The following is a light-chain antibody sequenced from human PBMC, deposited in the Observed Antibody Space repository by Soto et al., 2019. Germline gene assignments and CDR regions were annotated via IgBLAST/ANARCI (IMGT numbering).Light chain of an antibody. V-gene: IGKV1-39*01. CDR3: QQRDSLPPHT. CDR2: AAS. Sequence: DIQMTQSPSALSASVGDRVTITCRASQSINYNLNWYQQKPGKAPKLLIYAASSLQSGVPSRFSGSGSGTDFTLTITSPHPQDFATYLSQQRDSLPPHTYGHRTRLVIK. CDR1: QSINYN. J-gene: IGKJ5*01.